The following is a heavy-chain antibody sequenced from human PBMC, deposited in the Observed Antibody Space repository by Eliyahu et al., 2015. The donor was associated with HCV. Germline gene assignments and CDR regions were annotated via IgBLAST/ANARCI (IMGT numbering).Heavy chain of an antibody. CDR1: GFPFSSYA. CDR3: AGQPWLRYQLTHDDAFDI. D-gene: IGHD5-12*01. CDR2: ISYDGSNK. Sequence: QVQLVESGGGVVQPGRSLRLSCAASGFPFSSYAMHWVRQAPGKGLEWVAVISYDGSNKYYADSVKGRFTISRDNSKNTLYLQMNSLRAEDTAVYYCAGQPWLRYQLTHDDAFDIWGQGTMVTVSS. V-gene: IGHV3-30-3*01. J-gene: IGHJ3*02.